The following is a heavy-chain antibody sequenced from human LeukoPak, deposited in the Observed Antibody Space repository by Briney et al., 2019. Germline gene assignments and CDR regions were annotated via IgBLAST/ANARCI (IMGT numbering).Heavy chain of an antibody. V-gene: IGHV3-23*01. D-gene: IGHD6-13*01. CDR3: AKESPVAATGRSWFDP. CDR2: ITGSGGNT. CDR1: GFTFSSYA. J-gene: IGHJ5*02. Sequence: PGGSLRLSCAASGFTFSSYAMSWVREAPGKGLEWVSTITGSGGNTYYADSVKGRFTISRDNSKNTLYLQVNSLRAEDTAIYYCAKESPVAATGRSWFDPWGQGTLVTVSS.